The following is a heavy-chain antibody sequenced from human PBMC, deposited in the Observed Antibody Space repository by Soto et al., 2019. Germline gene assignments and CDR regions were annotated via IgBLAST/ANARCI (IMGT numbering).Heavy chain of an antibody. V-gene: IGHV1-2*02. J-gene: IGHJ4*02. Sequence: GASVKVSCKASGYTFTGHYIHWVRQAPEQGPEWMGVIGPESGATRYAQRFQGRVTMTRDMSITTVYMELNNLSPDDTAVYYCGRGRSGQIVVFYWGQGTPVTAPQ. CDR2: IGPESGAT. D-gene: IGHD1-26*01. CDR3: GRGRSGQIVVFY. CDR1: GYTFTGHY.